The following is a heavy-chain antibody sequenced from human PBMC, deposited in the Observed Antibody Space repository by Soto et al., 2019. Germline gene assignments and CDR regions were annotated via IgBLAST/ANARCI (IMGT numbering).Heavy chain of an antibody. D-gene: IGHD3-9*01. V-gene: IGHV1-46*01. Sequence: GASVKVSCKASGYTFTSYYMHWVRQAPGQGLEWMGIINPSGGSTSYAQKFQGRVTMTRDTSTSTVYMGLSSLRSEDTAVYYCARDPYDILTGYYDGFDYWGQGTLVTVSS. J-gene: IGHJ4*02. CDR3: ARDPYDILTGYYDGFDY. CDR1: GYTFTSYY. CDR2: INPSGGST.